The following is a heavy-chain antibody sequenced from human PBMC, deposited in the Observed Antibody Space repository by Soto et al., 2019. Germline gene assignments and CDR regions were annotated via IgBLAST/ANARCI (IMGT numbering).Heavy chain of an antibody. CDR1: GGSISSVGYY. J-gene: IGHJ4*02. V-gene: IGHV4-31*03. Sequence: SETLSLTCTVSGGSISSVGYYWSWIRQHPGKGLEWIGYIYYSGSTYYNPSLKSRVTISVDTSKNQFSLKLSSVTAADTAVYYCARVYQSTRITIFGVVPGHFDYWGQGTLVTVSS. CDR3: ARVYQSTRITIFGVVPGHFDY. D-gene: IGHD3-3*01. CDR2: IYYSGST.